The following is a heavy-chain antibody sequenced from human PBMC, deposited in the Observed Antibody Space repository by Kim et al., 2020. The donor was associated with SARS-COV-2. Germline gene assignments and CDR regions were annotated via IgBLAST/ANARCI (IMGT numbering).Heavy chain of an antibody. J-gene: IGHJ6*02. CDR1: GYTFTSYY. CDR3: ARDGVLRFLEWLLHLGYYYYGMDV. Sequence: ASVKVSCKASGYTFTSYYMHWVRQAPGQGLEWMGIINPSGGSTSYAQKFQGRVTMTRDTSTSTVYMELSSLRSEDTAVYYCARDGVLRFLEWLLHLGYYYYGMDVWGQGTTVTVSS. V-gene: IGHV1-46*01. CDR2: INPSGGST. D-gene: IGHD3-3*01.